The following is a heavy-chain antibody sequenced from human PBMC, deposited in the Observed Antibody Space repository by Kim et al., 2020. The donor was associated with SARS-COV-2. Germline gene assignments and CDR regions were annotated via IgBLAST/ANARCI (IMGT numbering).Heavy chain of an antibody. CDR2: RK. V-gene: IGHV3-74*01. J-gene: IGHJ4*02. Sequence: RKSQAESVKGRITITRDNDKNTRYLQMNSLRGEDTAVYYCARDTGYTPDYWGQGTLVTVSS. D-gene: IGHD5-18*01. CDR3: ARDTGYTPDY.